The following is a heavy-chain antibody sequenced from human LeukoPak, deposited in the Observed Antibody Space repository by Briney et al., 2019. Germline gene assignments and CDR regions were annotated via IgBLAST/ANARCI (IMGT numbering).Heavy chain of an antibody. CDR1: GGSISSASYY. CDR2: IYTSGST. CDR3: ARDYGDYVPYALDI. Sequence: PSETLSLTCTVSGGSISSASYYWSWIRQPAGKGLEWIGRIYTSGSTNYNPSLKSRVTISVDTSKNQFSLKLSSVTAADTAVYYCARDYGDYVPYALDIWGQGTMVTVSS. D-gene: IGHD4-17*01. J-gene: IGHJ3*02. V-gene: IGHV4-61*02.